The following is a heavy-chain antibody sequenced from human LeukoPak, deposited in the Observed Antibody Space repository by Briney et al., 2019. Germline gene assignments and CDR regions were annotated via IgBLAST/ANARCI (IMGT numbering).Heavy chain of an antibody. CDR3: ASSLRRDAFDI. D-gene: IGHD5-12*01. V-gene: IGHV4-30-2*01. CDR1: GGSISSGGYS. J-gene: IGHJ3*02. CDR2: IYHSGSA. Sequence: PSETLSLTCAVSGGSISSGGYSWSWIRQPPGKGLEWIGYIYHSGSAYYNPSLESRVTISVDRSKNQFSLKLSSVTAADTAVYYCASSLRRDAFDIWGQGTMVTVSS.